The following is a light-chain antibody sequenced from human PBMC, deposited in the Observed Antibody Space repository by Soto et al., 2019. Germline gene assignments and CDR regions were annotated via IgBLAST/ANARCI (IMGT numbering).Light chain of an antibody. CDR1: SSDVGSYNF. Sequence: QSALTQPASVSGSPGQSITISCTGTSSDVGSYNFVSWYQQHPGKAPKLMIYEGSKRPSGVSNRFSGSKSGNTASLTISGLQAEDEADYYCCSYAGSSTFHVVFGGGTKLTVL. CDR2: EGS. J-gene: IGLJ2*01. CDR3: CSYAGSSTFHVV. V-gene: IGLV2-23*03.